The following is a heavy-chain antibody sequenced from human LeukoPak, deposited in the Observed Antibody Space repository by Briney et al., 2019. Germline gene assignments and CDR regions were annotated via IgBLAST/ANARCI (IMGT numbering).Heavy chain of an antibody. V-gene: IGHV4-38-2*02. CDR1: GYSISSGYY. CDR3: ARAPDGSYYYYMDV. Sequence: SETLSLTCTVSGYSISSGYYWGWIRQPPGKGLEWIGSIYTSGSTNYNPSLKSRVTMSVDTSKNQFSLKLSSVTAADTAVYYCARAPDGSYYYYMDVWGKGTTVTVSS. CDR2: IYTSGST. J-gene: IGHJ6*03. D-gene: IGHD3-10*01.